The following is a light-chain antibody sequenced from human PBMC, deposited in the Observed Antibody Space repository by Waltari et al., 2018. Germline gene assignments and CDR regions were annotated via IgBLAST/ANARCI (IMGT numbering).Light chain of an antibody. CDR3: QYYNKYPWA. CDR1: QSISTW. Sequence: DIQMTQSPSTLSASVGDRVTITCRASQSISTWLAWFQQKPGKAPKVLIYKASSLQSGVPLRVSGSGSGTEFTLTITGLQPDDFATYHRQYYNKYPWAFGQGPKVEIQ. CDR2: KAS. J-gene: IGKJ1*01. V-gene: IGKV1-5*03.